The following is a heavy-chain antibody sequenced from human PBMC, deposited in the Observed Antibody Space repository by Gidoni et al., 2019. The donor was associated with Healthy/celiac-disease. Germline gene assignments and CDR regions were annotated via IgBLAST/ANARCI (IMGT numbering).Heavy chain of an antibody. V-gene: IGHV4-34*01. D-gene: IGHD2-21*02. J-gene: IGHJ4*02. CDR3: ARGRRHIVVVTAIPRLAPGFDY. Sequence: QVQLQQWGAGLLKPSETLSLTCAVYGGSFSGYYWSWTRQPPGKGLEWIGEINHSGSTNYNPSLKSRVTISVDTSKNQFSLKLSSVTAADTAVYYCARGRRHIVVVTAIPRLAPGFDYWGQGTLVTVSS. CDR1: GGSFSGYY. CDR2: INHSGST.